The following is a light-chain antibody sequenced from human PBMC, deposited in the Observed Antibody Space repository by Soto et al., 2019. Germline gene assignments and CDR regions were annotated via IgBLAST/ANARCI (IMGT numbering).Light chain of an antibody. Sequence: DIHMTQSPSTLSASLGDRVAITCRASQNIGRCLASYQQKPRKAPPILINRASSPESGVPPRFSGSGSGTECTSTITTVQHDYFGSYVGHYYNGKPYRFGQGTKLEI. V-gene: IGKV1-5*03. CDR2: RAS. CDR3: HYYNGKPYR. J-gene: IGKJ2*03. CDR1: QNIGRC.